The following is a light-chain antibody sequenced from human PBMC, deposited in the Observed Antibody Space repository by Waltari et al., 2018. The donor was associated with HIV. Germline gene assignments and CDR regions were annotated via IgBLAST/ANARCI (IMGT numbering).Light chain of an antibody. CDR3: QAWDTRNVV. J-gene: IGLJ2*01. V-gene: IGLV3-1*01. CDR2: QDT. CDR1: KLDDKY. Sequence: SYELTQPHSVSVSPGQTASITCSGDKLDDKYAYWYQQKPGQSPVLIIYQDTKRPSGIPERFSGSNSGNTATLTISGTQAMDEADYYCQAWDTRNVVFGGGTKLTVL.